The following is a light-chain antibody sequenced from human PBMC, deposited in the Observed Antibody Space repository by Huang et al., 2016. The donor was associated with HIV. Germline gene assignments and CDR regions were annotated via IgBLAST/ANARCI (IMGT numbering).Light chain of an antibody. V-gene: IGKV1-16*02. Sequence: DIQMTQSPSSLSASVGDRVTITCRASQGITNSLAWFQLKPGRAPKSLIYASSTLERWVPSKFSGSGSGTVFTLTINSLQPEDFATYYCQQYHRYPITFGPGTKVDLK. CDR2: ASS. CDR1: QGITNS. CDR3: QQYHRYPIT. J-gene: IGKJ3*01.